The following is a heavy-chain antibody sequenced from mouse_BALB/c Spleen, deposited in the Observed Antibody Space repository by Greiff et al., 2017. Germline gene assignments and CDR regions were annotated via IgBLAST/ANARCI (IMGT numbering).Heavy chain of an antibody. V-gene: IGHV3-2*02. J-gene: IGHJ3*01. Sequence: EVNLVESGPGLVKPSQSLSLTCTVTGYSITSDYAWNWIRQFPGNKLEWMGYISYSGSTSYNPSLKSRISITRDTSKNQFFLQLNSVTTEDTATYYCARSGDFAYWGQGTLVTVSA. D-gene: IGHD1-3*01. CDR1: GYSITSDYA. CDR2: ISYSGST. CDR3: ARSGDFAY.